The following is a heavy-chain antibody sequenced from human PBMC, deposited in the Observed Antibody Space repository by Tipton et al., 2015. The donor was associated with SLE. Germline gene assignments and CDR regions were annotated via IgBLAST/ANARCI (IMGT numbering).Heavy chain of an antibody. CDR1: GGSISSYY. D-gene: IGHD1-1*01. CDR3: ATWRRPYYYYGMDV. V-gene: IGHV4-4*07. CDR2: IYTSGGT. Sequence: TLSLTCTVSGGSISSYYWSWVRQPAGKGLEWIGRIYTSGGTNYNPSLKSRGTISVDTSKNQFSLKLSSVTAADTAVYYCATWRRPYYYYGMDVWGQGTTVTVSS. J-gene: IGHJ6*02.